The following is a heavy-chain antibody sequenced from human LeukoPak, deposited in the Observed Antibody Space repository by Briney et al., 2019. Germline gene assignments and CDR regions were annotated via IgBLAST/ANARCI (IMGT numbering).Heavy chain of an antibody. J-gene: IGHJ4*02. CDR2: IYQSGST. CDR1: GASITSTNW. CDR3: ARGLMTKGRSNFDY. D-gene: IGHD2-8*01. Sequence: SGTLSLTCAVSGASITSTNWWSWVRQPPGKGLEWIGEIYQSGSTNYNPSLKSRVTISVDKSKNQFSLKLYSVTAADTAVYYCARGLMTKGRSNFDYWGQGTLVTVSS. V-gene: IGHV4-4*02.